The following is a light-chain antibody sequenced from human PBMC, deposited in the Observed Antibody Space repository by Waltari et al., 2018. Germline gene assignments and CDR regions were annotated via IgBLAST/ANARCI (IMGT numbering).Light chain of an antibody. J-gene: IGLJ2*01. CDR1: SNDVGGYNS. Sequence: QSALTQPASVSGSPGQSVTIFCTGTSNDVGGYNSVSWYQEYPGQAPRVIIYDVSDRPSGVSDRFSSSKSGNTASLTISELQAEDQADYYCSSQSSNNVVLFGGGTKLTVL. CDR3: SSQSSNNVVL. V-gene: IGLV2-14*01. CDR2: DVS.